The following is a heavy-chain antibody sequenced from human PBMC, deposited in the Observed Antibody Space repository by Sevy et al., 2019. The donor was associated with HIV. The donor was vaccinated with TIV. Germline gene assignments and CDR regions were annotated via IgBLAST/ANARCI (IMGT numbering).Heavy chain of an antibody. J-gene: IGHJ4*02. Sequence: GGSLRLSCAASGFTFSSYSMNWVRQAPGKGLEWVTSISSSSSYIYYADSVKGRFTISRDNAKNSLYLQMNSLRAEDKAVYYCARVGYDSSGYYFSYWGQGTLVTVSS. V-gene: IGHV3-21*01. CDR2: ISSSSSYI. CDR1: GFTFSSYS. D-gene: IGHD3-22*01. CDR3: ARVGYDSSGYYFSY.